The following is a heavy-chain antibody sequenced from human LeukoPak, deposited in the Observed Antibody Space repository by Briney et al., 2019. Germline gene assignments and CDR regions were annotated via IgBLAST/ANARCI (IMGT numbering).Heavy chain of an antibody. CDR2: ISGSGGYT. D-gene: IGHD3-10*01. V-gene: IGHV3-23*01. CDR3: AKDGSYYNFDY. J-gene: IGHJ4*02. CDR1: GFTFSTYA. Sequence: PGGSLRLSCAASGFTFSTYAMSWVRQAPGKGLEWVSVISGSGGYTDYADSVKGRFTISRDNSKNTLYLQMNGLRAEDTAVYYCAKDGSYYNFDYWGQGTLVTVSP.